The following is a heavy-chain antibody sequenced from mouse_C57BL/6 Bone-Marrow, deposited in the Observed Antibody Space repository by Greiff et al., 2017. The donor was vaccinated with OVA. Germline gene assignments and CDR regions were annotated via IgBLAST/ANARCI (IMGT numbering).Heavy chain of an antibody. CDR2: INYDGSST. Sequence: EVKVEESEGGLVQPGSSMKLSCTASGFTFSDYYMAWVRQVPEKGLEWVANINYDGSSTYYLDSLKSRFILSRDNAKNILYLQMSSLKSEDTATYYCARDYYGRPWYFDVWGTGTTVTVSS. CDR1: GFTFSDYY. D-gene: IGHD1-1*01. V-gene: IGHV5-16*01. CDR3: ARDYYGRPWYFDV. J-gene: IGHJ1*03.